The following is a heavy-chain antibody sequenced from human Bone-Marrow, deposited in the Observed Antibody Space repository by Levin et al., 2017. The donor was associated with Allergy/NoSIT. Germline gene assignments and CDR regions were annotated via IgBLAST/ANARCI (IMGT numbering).Heavy chain of an antibody. J-gene: IGHJ4*02. Sequence: GSLRLSCAVYGGSFSGYYWSWIRQPPGKGLEWIGEINHSGSTNYNPSLKSRVTISVDTSKNQFSLKLSSVTAADTAVYYCARGRYYDYVWGSYRYTTFDYWGQGTLVTVSS. CDR1: GGSFSGYY. V-gene: IGHV4-34*01. D-gene: IGHD3-16*02. CDR3: ARGRYYDYVWGSYRYTTFDY. CDR2: INHSGST.